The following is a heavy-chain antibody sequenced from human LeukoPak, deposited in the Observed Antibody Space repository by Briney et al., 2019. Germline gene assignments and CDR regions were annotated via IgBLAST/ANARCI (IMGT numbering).Heavy chain of an antibody. D-gene: IGHD3-10*01. Sequence: GGSLRLSCAVPGFTFCKSGMHAVRQAPGKGLEWVAIISYDASDKNYADSVKGRFTISRDNSKNTLYLEMNSLRAEDTAVYYCARDEWGGSGRSCGLTDHWGQGTLVTVSS. V-gene: IGHV3-30*03. CDR2: ISYDASDK. CDR3: ARDEWGGSGRSCGLTDH. J-gene: IGHJ4*02. CDR1: GFTFCKSG.